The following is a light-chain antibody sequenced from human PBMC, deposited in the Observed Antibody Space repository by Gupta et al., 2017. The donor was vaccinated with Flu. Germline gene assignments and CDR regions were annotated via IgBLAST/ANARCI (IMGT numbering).Light chain of an antibody. Sequence: QSVLTQTPSASGTPGQRVTISCSGSSSNIGSNSVNWYQQFPRTAPRLLIYSNNRRPSGVPDRFSGSKSGTSASLAISGLQSEDEADYYCAALDDSLNGPVFGGGTRVTVL. J-gene: IGLJ2*01. CDR1: SSNIGSNS. CDR3: AALDDSLNGPV. V-gene: IGLV1-44*01. CDR2: SNN.